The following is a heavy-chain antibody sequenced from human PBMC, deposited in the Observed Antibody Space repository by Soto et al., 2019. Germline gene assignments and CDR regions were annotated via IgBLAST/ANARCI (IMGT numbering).Heavy chain of an antibody. CDR1: GGSFSGYY. J-gene: IGHJ3*02. CDR3: AREGSDYGDIVHSYHDDYDI. CDR2: INHSGST. D-gene: IGHD4-17*01. Sequence: PSEALSLISAVYGGSFSGYYWSWIRQPPGKGLEWIGEINHSGSTNYNPSLKSRVTISVDTSKNQFSLKLSSVTAADTAVYYCAREGSDYGDIVHSYHDDYDIWGQRTMFTVSS. V-gene: IGHV4-34*01.